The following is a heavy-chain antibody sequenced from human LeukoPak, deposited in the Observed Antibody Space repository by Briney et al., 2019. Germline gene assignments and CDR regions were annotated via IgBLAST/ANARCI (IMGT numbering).Heavy chain of an antibody. CDR2: MYYSGST. V-gene: IGHV4-59*08. J-gene: IGHJ3*02. D-gene: IGHD3-22*01. CDR1: GGSMSGYY. Sequence: SETLSLTCTVSGGSMSGYYWSWIRQSPDKGLVWIGYMYYSGSTNYNPSLKSRVTISIDMSKNQFSLTLSSVTAADADLYYCARHFTYYYDSSGYPRDAFDIWGQGTMVTVSS. CDR3: ARHFTYYYDSSGYPRDAFDI.